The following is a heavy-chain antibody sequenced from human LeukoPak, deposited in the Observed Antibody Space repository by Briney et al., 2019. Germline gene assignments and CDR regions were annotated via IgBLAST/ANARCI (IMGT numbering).Heavy chain of an antibody. CDR3: ATGGHYYGS. CDR2: TNRKADGGTI. V-gene: IGHV3-15*01. CDR1: GVTFSDVW. J-gene: IGHJ4*02. Sequence: GGSLRLSCAASGVTFSDVWMSWVRQAPGKGLEWVGRTNRKADGGTIDYAAPVKGRFIISRDDSESTLDLQMSSLKTDDTAVYYCATGGHYYGSWGQGTLVTVSP. D-gene: IGHD3-10*01.